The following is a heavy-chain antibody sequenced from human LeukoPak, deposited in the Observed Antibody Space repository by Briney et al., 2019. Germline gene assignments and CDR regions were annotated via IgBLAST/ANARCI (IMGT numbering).Heavy chain of an antibody. CDR1: GGTFSSYA. CDR2: IITIFGTA. D-gene: IGHD2-2*01. J-gene: IGHJ4*02. V-gene: IGHV1-69*05. CDR3: ARVPGRYCSSTSCYA. Sequence: SVTVSCKASGGTFSSYAISWVRQAPGQGLEWKGGIITIFGTANYAQKFQGRVTITTDESTSTAYMELSSLRSEDTAVYYCARVPGRYCSSTSCYAWGQGTLVTVSS.